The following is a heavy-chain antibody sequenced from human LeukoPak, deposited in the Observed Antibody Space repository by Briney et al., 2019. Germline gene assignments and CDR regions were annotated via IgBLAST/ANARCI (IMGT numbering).Heavy chain of an antibody. V-gene: IGHV3-74*01. Sequence: GGSLRLSCAASGFTFSSYWMHWVRQAPGKGLXXXXRINSDGSSTNYADSVKGRFTISRDNAKNTLYLQMNSLRAEDTAMYHCARTTYSGAALGYWGQGTLVTASS. J-gene: IGHJ4*02. D-gene: IGHD6-19*01. CDR2: INSDGSST. CDR1: GFTFSSYW. CDR3: ARTTYSGAALGY.